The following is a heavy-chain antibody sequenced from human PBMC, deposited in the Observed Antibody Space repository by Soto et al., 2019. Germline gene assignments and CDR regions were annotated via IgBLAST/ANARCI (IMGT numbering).Heavy chain of an antibody. J-gene: IGHJ3*01. CDR3: VKEGTGWHSPGFFDF. CDR2: IIPIFGTA. D-gene: IGHD6-19*01. CDR1: GGTFSSYA. Sequence: SVKVSCKASGGTFSSYAISWVRQAPGQGLEWMGGIIPIFGTANYAQKFQGRVTITADESTSTAYMELSSLRSEDTAIYYCVKEGTGWHSPGFFDFWGRGTMVTVSS. V-gene: IGHV1-69*13.